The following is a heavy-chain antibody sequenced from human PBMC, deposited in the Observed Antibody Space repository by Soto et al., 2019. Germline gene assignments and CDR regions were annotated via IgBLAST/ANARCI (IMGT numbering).Heavy chain of an antibody. Sequence: EVQLLESGGGLVQPGGSLRLSCAASGFTFSSYAMSWVRQAPGKGLEWVSAISGSGGSTYYADSVKGRFTISRDNSKNTLYLQMNSLRAEDTAVYYCAKDKVVVPTGSPNYYYYYYMDVWGKGTTVTVSS. CDR3: AKDKVVVPTGSPNYYYYYYMDV. V-gene: IGHV3-23*01. D-gene: IGHD2-2*01. CDR1: GFTFSSYA. J-gene: IGHJ6*03. CDR2: ISGSGGST.